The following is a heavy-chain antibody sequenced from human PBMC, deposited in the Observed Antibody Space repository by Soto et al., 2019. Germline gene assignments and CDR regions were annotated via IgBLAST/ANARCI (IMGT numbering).Heavy chain of an antibody. Sequence: QVQLHESGPGLVKPSQTLSLTCTVSGGSITRGGYNWSWIRQPPGRGLEWIGNIFFSGSTDYNPSLMSRATMSMDTSKNQFSLRVTSVTAADTAVDYCTSEIGRGFEIWGQGTPVTVSS. V-gene: IGHV4-31*03. CDR1: GGSITRGGYN. CDR2: IFFSGST. J-gene: IGHJ4*02. CDR3: TSEIGRGFEI. D-gene: IGHD3-22*01.